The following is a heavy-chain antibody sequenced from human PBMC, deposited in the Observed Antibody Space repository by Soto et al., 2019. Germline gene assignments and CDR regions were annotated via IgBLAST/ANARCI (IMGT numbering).Heavy chain of an antibody. CDR2: IYWDDDK. CDR3: AHSPKLLWFGDSQSDGMDV. CDR1: GFSLSTSGVG. V-gene: IGHV2-5*02. J-gene: IGHJ6*02. Sequence: QITLKESGPTLVKPTQTLTLTCTFSGFSLSTSGVGVGWIRQPPGKALEWLALIYWDDDKRYSPSLKSRLTITKDTSKNQVVLTMTNMDPVDTATSYCAHSPKLLWFGDSQSDGMDVWGQGTTVTVSS. D-gene: IGHD3-10*01.